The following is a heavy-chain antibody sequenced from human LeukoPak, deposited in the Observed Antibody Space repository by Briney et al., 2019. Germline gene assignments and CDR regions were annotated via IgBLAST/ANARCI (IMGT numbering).Heavy chain of an antibody. CDR1: GFTFSSHD. Sequence: PGGSLRLSCAASGFTFSSHDMHWVRQPTGRGLEWVSVIGTAGNTYYADSVKGRFTISRENARNSLLLQMDNLRAEDTAVYYCARSKSYSSGWTDFDWWGQGTLVTVCS. J-gene: IGHJ4*02. V-gene: IGHV3-13*01. CDR3: ARSKSYSSGWTDFDW. D-gene: IGHD6-19*01. CDR2: IGTAGNT.